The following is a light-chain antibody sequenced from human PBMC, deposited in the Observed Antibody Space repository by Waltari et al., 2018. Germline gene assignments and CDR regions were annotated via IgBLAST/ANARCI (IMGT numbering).Light chain of an antibody. CDR3: AAWDDSLNGWV. J-gene: IGLJ3*02. V-gene: IGLV1-44*01. CDR1: SSNIGSNS. CDR2: NDE. Sequence: QSVLTQPPSASGTPGPSVTISFSGSSSNIGSNSVNWYQQLPGSAPKLLIYNDEHRPSGVPDRFSGSKSGTSASLAISGLQSEDEADYYCAAWDDSLNGWVFGGGTKLTVL.